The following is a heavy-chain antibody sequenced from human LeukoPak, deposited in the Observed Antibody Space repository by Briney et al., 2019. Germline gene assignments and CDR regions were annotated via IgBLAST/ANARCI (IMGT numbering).Heavy chain of an antibody. J-gene: IGHJ4*02. CDR1: GFTFSDYY. Sequence: GGSLRLSRAASGFTFSDYYMSWIRQAPGKGLEWVSYISSSGSTIYYADSVKGRFTISRDNAKNSLYLQMNSLRAEDTAVYYCARDVAEGMYYFDYWGQGTLVTVSS. CDR3: ARDVAEGMYYFDY. CDR2: ISSSGSTI. D-gene: IGHD6-19*01. V-gene: IGHV3-11*01.